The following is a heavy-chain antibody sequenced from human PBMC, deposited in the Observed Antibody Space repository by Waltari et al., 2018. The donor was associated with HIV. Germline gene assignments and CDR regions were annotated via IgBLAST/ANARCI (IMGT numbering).Heavy chain of an antibody. Sequence: EVQLVESGGGVVRPGGSLRLSCAASGFTFGDYGMTWVRQAPGKGLEWVSGINWNGGSTGYADSVKGRFTISRDNAKNSLYLQMNSLRAEDTALYHCARSPFAPSTRYYDSSGYYFDYWGQGTLVTVSS. V-gene: IGHV3-20*01. J-gene: IGHJ4*02. D-gene: IGHD3-22*01. CDR3: ARSPFAPSTRYYDSSGYYFDY. CDR2: INWNGGST. CDR1: GFTFGDYG.